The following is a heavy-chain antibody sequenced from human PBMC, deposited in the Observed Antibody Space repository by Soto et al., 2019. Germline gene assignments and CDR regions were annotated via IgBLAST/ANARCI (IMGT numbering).Heavy chain of an antibody. Sequence: EVQLLESGGGLVQSGGSGRLSCAASGFTFSSYAMSWVRQAPGKGLEWVSAISGSGGRTYYADSVKGRFTISRDNSKNTLYMQMNSLRAEDTAVYDCAKESSGWYFDYWGQGTLVTVS. V-gene: IGHV3-23*01. J-gene: IGHJ4*02. CDR3: AKESSGWYFDY. CDR1: GFTFSSYA. CDR2: ISGSGGRT. D-gene: IGHD6-19*01.